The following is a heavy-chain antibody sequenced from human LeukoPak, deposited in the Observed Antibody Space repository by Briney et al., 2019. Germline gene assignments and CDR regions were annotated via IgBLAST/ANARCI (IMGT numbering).Heavy chain of an antibody. Sequence: ASVKVSCKASGGTFSSYAISWVRQAPGQGLEWMGWINPNSGGTNYAQKFQGRVTMTRDTSISTAYMELSRLRSDDTAVYYCAKTMYYYDSSGYAFDYWGQGTLVTVSS. D-gene: IGHD3-22*01. CDR1: GGTFSSYA. CDR3: AKTMYYYDSSGYAFDY. J-gene: IGHJ4*02. CDR2: INPNSGGT. V-gene: IGHV1-2*02.